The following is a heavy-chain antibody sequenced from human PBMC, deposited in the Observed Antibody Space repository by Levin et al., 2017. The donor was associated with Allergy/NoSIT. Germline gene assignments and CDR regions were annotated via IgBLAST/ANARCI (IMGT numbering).Heavy chain of an antibody. J-gene: IGHJ6*02. CDR3: ARIPHLGYNYGFYYGMDV. V-gene: IGHV2-70*11. D-gene: IGHD5-18*01. CDR2: IDWDDDK. Sequence: SGPTLVKPTQTLTLTCTFSGFSLTTSGMCVSWIRQPPGKALEWLARIDWDDDKYYRTSLKTRLTISKDTSKNQVVLTMTNMDPVDTATYYCARIPHLGYNYGFYYGMDVWGQGTTVTVSS. CDR1: GFSLTTSGMC.